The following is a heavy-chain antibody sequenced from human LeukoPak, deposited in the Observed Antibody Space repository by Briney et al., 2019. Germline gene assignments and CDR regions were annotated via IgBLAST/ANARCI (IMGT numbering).Heavy chain of an antibody. J-gene: IGHJ4*02. D-gene: IGHD2-8*01. V-gene: IGHV1-8*01. CDR2: MNPNSGNT. Sequence: ASVTVSCTASGYTFTSYDINWVRQATGQGLEWMGWMNPNSGNTGYAQEFQGRVTMTRNTSISTAYMELSSLRSEDTAMYYCARVCTNGVCRDGYDAGDFDYWGQGTLVTVSS. CDR3: ARVCTNGVCRDGYDAGDFDY. CDR1: GYTFTSYD.